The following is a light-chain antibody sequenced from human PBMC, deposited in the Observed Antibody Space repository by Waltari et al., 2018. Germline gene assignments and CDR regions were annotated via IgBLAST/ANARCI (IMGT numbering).Light chain of an antibody. CDR1: QSVLSSSNNKNY. J-gene: IGKJ2*01. CDR3: QQCYSSPYT. V-gene: IGKV4-1*01. CDR2: WAS. Sequence: DIVMTQSPDSLAVSLGARATINCKSSQSVLSSSNNKNYLGWYQQKPAQPPKLLISWASTRESGVPDRFSGSGSGTDFTLTISSLQAEDVAVYYCQQCYSSPYTFGQGTKLEIK.